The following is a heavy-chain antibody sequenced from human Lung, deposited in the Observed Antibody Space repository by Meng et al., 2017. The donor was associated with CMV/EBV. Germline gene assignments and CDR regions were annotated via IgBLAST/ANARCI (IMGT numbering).Heavy chain of an antibody. Sequence: ASVKVSXKASGYTFTGYYMHWLRQAPGQGLEWMGWINPNSGGTNYAQKFQGRVTMTRDTSISTAYMELSRLRSDDTAVYYCAYTYDFWSGYYPPGMDVWGQGTXVTISS. CDR3: AYTYDFWSGYYPPGMDV. CDR1: GYTFTGYY. V-gene: IGHV1-2*02. CDR2: INPNSGGT. D-gene: IGHD3-3*01. J-gene: IGHJ6*02.